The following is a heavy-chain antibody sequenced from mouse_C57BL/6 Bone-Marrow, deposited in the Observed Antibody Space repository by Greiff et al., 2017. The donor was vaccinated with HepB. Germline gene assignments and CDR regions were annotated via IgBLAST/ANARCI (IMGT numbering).Heavy chain of an antibody. CDR1: GYTFTSYW. D-gene: IGHD4-1*01. J-gene: IGHJ3*01. V-gene: IGHV1-55*01. CDR2: IYLGSGST. Sequence: VQLQQPGAELVKPGASVKMSCKASGYTFTSYWITWVKQRPGQGLEWIGDIYLGSGSTNYNEKFKSKAILTVDTSSSTAYMQLSSLTSEDSAVYYCARRWDGAWFAYWGQGTLVTVSA. CDR3: ARRWDGAWFAY.